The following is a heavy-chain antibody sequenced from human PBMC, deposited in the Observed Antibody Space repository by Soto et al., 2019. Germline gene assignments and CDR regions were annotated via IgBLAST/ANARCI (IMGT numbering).Heavy chain of an antibody. CDR1: GDSISNYY. D-gene: IGHD4-17*01. J-gene: IGHJ6*03. CDR2: IYHSGST. V-gene: IGHV4-59*08. CDR3: ARSGDYTNYYYYYMDV. Sequence: SETLSLTCTVSGDSISNYYWSWIRRPPGKGLEWIGYIYHSGSTKYNPSLKSRVTISVAPSKNQFSLRLSSVTAADSAVYYCARSGDYTNYYYYYMDVWGKGTTVTVSS.